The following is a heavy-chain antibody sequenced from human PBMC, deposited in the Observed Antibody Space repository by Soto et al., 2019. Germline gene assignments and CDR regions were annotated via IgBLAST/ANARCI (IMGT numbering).Heavy chain of an antibody. CDR3: AREVGEMAPTIGDY. Sequence: QVQLVESGGGVVQPGRSLSLACAASGFTFSSYGMHWVRQAPGKGLEWVAVIWYDGSNKYYADSVKGRFTISRDNSKNTLYLQMNSLRAEDTAVYYCAREVGEMAPTIGDYWGQGTLVTVSS. CDR1: GFTFSSYG. V-gene: IGHV3-33*01. CDR2: IWYDGSNK. D-gene: IGHD3-10*01. J-gene: IGHJ4*02.